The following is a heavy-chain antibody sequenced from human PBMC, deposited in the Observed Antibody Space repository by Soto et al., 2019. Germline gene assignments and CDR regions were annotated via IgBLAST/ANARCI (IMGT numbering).Heavy chain of an antibody. D-gene: IGHD6-13*01. CDR2: ISGSGGST. J-gene: IGHJ5*02. Sequence: GGSLRLSCAASGFTFSSYAMSWVRQAPGKGLEWVSAISGSGGSTYYADSVKGRFTISRDNAKNTLYLQMNSLRAEDTAVYYCARDSRGSSWYSGWFDPWGQGTLVTVSS. CDR1: GFTFSSYA. CDR3: ARDSRGSSWYSGWFDP. V-gene: IGHV3-23*01.